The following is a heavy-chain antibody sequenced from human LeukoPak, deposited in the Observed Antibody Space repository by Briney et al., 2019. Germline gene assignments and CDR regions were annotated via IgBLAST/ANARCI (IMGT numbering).Heavy chain of an antibody. Sequence: SETLSLTCTVSGGSISSGSYYWSWIRQPAGKGLEWIGRIYTSGSTNYNPSLKSRVAISVDTSKNQFSLKLSSVTAADTAVYYCATSGDCSGGSCPSDYWGQGTLVTVSS. V-gene: IGHV4-61*02. CDR2: IYTSGST. CDR1: GGSISSGSYY. D-gene: IGHD2-15*01. CDR3: ATSGDCSGGSCPSDY. J-gene: IGHJ4*02.